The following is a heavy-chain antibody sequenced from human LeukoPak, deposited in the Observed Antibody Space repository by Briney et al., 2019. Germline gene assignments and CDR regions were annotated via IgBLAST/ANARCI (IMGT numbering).Heavy chain of an antibody. CDR2: INPNSGGT. V-gene: IGHV1-2*02. J-gene: IGHJ4*02. CDR3: ARQTYYYDSSGYWGLDY. Sequence: ASVKVSCKASGYTFTSYYMHWVRQAPGQGLEWMGWINPNSGGTNYAQKFQGRVTMTRDTSISTAYMELSRLRSDDTAVYYCARQTYYYDSSGYWGLDYWGQGTLVTVSS. CDR1: GYTFTSYY. D-gene: IGHD3-22*01.